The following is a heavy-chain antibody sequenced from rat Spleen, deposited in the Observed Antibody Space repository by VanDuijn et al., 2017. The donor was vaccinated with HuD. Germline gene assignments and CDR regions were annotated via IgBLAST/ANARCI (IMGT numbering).Heavy chain of an antibody. CDR2: IPYDTTNI. CDR3: ARHHYAYPDYFAD. Sequence: EVQLVESGGGLVQPGRSLKLSCAASGFTFSGYAMAWVRQAPKKGLEWVATIPYDTTNIYYRDSVKGRITISRDNAKSTLYLQIAPLRYDDTANYYCARHHYAYPDYFADWGQGVIVTVSS. J-gene: IGHJ2*01. V-gene: IGHV5-17*01. D-gene: IGHD1-4*01. CDR1: GFTFSGYA.